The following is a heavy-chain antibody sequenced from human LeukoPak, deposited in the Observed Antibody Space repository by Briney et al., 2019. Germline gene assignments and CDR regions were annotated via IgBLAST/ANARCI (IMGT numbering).Heavy chain of an antibody. V-gene: IGHV3-21*04. CDR3: ARVRHYYDSSGYYRYFDY. J-gene: IGHJ4*02. CDR2: ISSSSSYI. CDR1: GFTFSSYS. D-gene: IGHD3-22*01. Sequence: GGSLRLSCAASGFTFSSYSMNWVRQAPGKGLEWVSSISSSSSYIYYADSVKGRFTISRDNAKNSLYLQMNSLRAADTAVYYCARVRHYYDSSGYYRYFDYWGQGTLVTVSS.